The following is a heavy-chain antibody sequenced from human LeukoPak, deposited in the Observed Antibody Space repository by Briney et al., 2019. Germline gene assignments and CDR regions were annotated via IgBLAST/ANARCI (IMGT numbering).Heavy chain of an antibody. V-gene: IGHV4-59*03. CDR1: GGSISSYY. D-gene: IGHD2/OR15-2a*01. CDR2: IYYSGST. CDR3: AARRLYYFDY. J-gene: IGHJ4*02. Sequence: SETLSLTCTVSGGSISSYYWSWIRQPPGKGLEWIGYIYYSGSTNYNPSLKSRVTISVDTYKNQFSLKLSSVTAADTAVYYCAARRLYYFDYWGQGTLVTVSS.